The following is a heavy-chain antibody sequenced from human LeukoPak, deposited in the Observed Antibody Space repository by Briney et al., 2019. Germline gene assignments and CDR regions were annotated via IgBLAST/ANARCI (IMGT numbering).Heavy chain of an antibody. Sequence: SETLSLTRTVSGGSISSYYWSWIRQPPGKGLEWIGYIYYSGSTNYNPSLKSRVTISVDTSKNQFSLKLSSVTAADTAVYYCARDGRLYYYDSSGYFDYWGQGTLVTVSS. CDR2: IYYSGST. CDR1: GGSISSYY. D-gene: IGHD3-22*01. CDR3: ARDGRLYYYDSSGYFDY. J-gene: IGHJ4*02. V-gene: IGHV4-59*01.